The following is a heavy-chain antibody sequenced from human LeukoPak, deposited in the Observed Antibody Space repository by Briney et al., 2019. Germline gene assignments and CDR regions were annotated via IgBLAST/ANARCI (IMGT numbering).Heavy chain of an antibody. J-gene: IGHJ1*01. V-gene: IGHV3-9*01. CDR2: ISWKSGSI. D-gene: IGHD6-13*01. CDR3: AKDLYSSSKKYFHH. CDR1: GFTFDDYA. Sequence: PEGSLRPSCVVSGFTFDDYAMHWVRQGPGKGLEWVSGISWKSGSIDYADSVKGRFTISRDNAKNSLYLQMNSLRAEDTALYYCAKDLYSSSKKYFHHWGQGTLVTVSS.